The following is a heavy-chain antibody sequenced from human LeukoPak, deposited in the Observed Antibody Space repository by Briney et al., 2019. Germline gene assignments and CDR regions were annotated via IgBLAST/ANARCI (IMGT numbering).Heavy chain of an antibody. CDR2: ISSSGSTI. Sequence: GGSLRLSCAASVFTFSNYEMNWVRQAPGKGLEWVSYISSSGSTIYYADSVKGRFTISRDNAKNSLYLQMNSLRAEDTAVYYCARDRGLYYYMDVWGKGTTVTVSS. V-gene: IGHV3-48*03. D-gene: IGHD3-10*01. CDR3: ARDRGLYYYMDV. CDR1: VFTFSNYE. J-gene: IGHJ6*03.